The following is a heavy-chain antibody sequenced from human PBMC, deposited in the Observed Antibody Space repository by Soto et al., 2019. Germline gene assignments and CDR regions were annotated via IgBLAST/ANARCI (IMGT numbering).Heavy chain of an antibody. Sequence: QVQLVQSGAEVKKPGSSVKVSCKASGGTFSSYAISWVGQAPGQGLEWMGGIIPIFGTANYAQKFQGRVTITADESTSTAYMELSSLRSEDTAVYYCARAPMPRYYGSGSYPPDYWGQGTLVTVSS. CDR2: IIPIFGTA. J-gene: IGHJ4*02. CDR3: ARAPMPRYYGSGSYPPDY. V-gene: IGHV1-69*01. CDR1: GGTFSSYA. D-gene: IGHD3-10*01.